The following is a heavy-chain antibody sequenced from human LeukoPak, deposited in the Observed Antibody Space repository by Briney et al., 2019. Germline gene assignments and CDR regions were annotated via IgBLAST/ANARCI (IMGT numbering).Heavy chain of an antibody. V-gene: IGHV3-53*01. CDR2: IYSGGST. J-gene: IGHJ6*02. D-gene: IGHD5-18*01. CDR1: GFTFSSYW. Sequence: GGSLRLSCAASGFTFSSYWMHWVRQAPGKGLEWVSVIYSGGSTYYADSVKGRFTISRDNSKNTLYLQMNSLRAEDTAVYYCARDPGVGGYNYGYYYYYGMDVWGQGTTVTVSS. CDR3: ARDPGVGGYNYGYYYYYGMDV.